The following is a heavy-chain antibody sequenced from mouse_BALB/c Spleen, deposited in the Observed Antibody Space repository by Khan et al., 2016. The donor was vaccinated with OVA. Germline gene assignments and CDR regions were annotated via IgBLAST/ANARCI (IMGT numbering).Heavy chain of an antibody. Sequence: QIQLVQSGPELKKPGETVKISCKASGYTFTSYGMNWVKQSPGKALKWMGWINTYTGEPTYADDFKGRFAFSLETSASTAYLQINNLKNEDTATYCCVRPPYYSYTLDYWGQGTSVTVSS. D-gene: IGHD2-10*01. CDR1: GYTFTSYG. V-gene: IGHV9-3-1*01. CDR2: INTYTGEP. J-gene: IGHJ4*01. CDR3: VRPPYYSYTLDY.